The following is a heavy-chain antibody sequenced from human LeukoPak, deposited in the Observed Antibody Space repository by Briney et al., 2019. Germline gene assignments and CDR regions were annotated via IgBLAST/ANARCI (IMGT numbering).Heavy chain of an antibody. CDR3: ARSPHSGSWISNPLAFDI. CDR2: IYYSGST. CDR1: GGSISSSSYY. D-gene: IGHD1-26*01. Sequence: PSETLSLTCTVSGGSISSSSYYWGWIRQPPGKGLEWIGSIYYSGSTYYNPSLKSRVTISVDTSKNQFSLKLSSVTAADTAVYYCARSPHSGSWISNPLAFDIWGQGTMVTVSS. V-gene: IGHV4-39*07. J-gene: IGHJ3*02.